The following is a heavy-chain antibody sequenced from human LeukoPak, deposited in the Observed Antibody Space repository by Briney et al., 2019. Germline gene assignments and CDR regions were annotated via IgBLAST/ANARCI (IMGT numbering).Heavy chain of an antibody. J-gene: IGHJ6*02. V-gene: IGHV3-9*01. CDR1: GLTFDDYA. CDR2: ISWNSGSI. Sequence: GRSLRLSCAASGLTFDDYAMHWVRQAPGKGLEWVSGISWNSGSIGYADSVKGRFTISRDNAKNSLYLQMNSLRAEDTALYYCAKEDYYYYGMDVWGQGTTVTVSS. CDR3: AKEDYYYYGMDV.